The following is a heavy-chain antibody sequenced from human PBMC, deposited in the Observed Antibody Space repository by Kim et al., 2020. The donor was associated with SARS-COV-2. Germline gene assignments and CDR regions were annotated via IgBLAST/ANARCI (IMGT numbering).Heavy chain of an antibody. Sequence: ASVKVSCKASGYTFTSYYMHWVRQAPGQGLEWMGIINPSGGSTSYAQKFQGRVTMTRDTSTSTVYMELSSLRSEDTAVYYCARDITMIVVVITQYYYGMDVWGQGTTVTVSS. CDR2: INPSGGST. D-gene: IGHD3-22*01. CDR1: GYTFTSYY. J-gene: IGHJ6*02. CDR3: ARDITMIVVVITQYYYGMDV. V-gene: IGHV1-46*01.